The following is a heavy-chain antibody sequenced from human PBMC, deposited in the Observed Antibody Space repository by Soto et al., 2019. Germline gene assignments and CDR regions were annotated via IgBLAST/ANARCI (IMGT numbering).Heavy chain of an antibody. CDR2: IYSSGST. Sequence: QVQLQESGPGLVKPSETLSLTCTVSGDSVSSDNYYWTWIRQPPGKGLEWIGYIYSSGSTNYNPSLKSRVTMSLDTSSNQFSLKLTSVTAADTALYYCARDIRGYSRAFDYWGQGTLVTVSS. D-gene: IGHD5-18*01. CDR3: ARDIRGYSRAFDY. CDR1: GDSVSSDNYY. J-gene: IGHJ4*02. V-gene: IGHV4-61*01.